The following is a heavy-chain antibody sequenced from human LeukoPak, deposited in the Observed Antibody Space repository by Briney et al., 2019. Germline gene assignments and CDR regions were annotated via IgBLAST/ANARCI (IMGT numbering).Heavy chain of an antibody. CDR1: GDSVSSNSAA. D-gene: IGHD2-2*01. V-gene: IGHV6-1*01. J-gene: IGHJ3*02. Sequence: SQTLSLTCAISGDSVSSNSAAWNWIRQSPSRGLEWLRRTYYRSKWYNDYAVSVKSRITINPDTSKNQFSLQLNSVTPEDTAVYYCARGGAVVVPAANIPRQGGAFDIWGQGTMVTVSS. CDR2: TYYRSKWYN. CDR3: ARGGAVVVPAANIPRQGGAFDI.